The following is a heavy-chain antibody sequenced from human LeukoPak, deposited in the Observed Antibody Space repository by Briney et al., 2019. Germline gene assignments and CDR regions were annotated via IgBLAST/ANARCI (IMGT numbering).Heavy chain of an antibody. CDR2: INPNSGGT. CDR1: GYTFTGYY. D-gene: IGHD6-6*01. J-gene: IGHJ4*02. V-gene: IGHV1-2*02. Sequence: ASVKVSCKASGYTFTGYYMHWVRQAPGQGLEWMGWINPNSGGTNYAQKFQGRVTMTRDTSISTAYMELSRLRSDDTAVYYCARVLMEYSSSGLSYWGQGTLVTVSS. CDR3: ARVLMEYSSSGLSY.